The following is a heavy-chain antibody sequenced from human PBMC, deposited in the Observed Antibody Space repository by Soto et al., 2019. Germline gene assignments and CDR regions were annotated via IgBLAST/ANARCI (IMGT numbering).Heavy chain of an antibody. J-gene: IGHJ5*02. Sequence: QVQLQESGPGLVKPSETLSLTCTVSGGSISSYYCSWIRQPPGKGLEWIVYIYYSGSTNYNPSLKSRVTISVDTSKNQFSLKLSSVTAADTAVYYCARGSNWFDPWGQGTLVTVSS. CDR1: GGSISSYY. CDR3: ARGSNWFDP. V-gene: IGHV4-59*01. CDR2: IYYSGST.